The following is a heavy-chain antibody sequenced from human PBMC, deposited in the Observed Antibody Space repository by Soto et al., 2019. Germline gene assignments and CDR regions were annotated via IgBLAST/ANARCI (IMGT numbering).Heavy chain of an antibody. CDR2: ISGTGDSS. V-gene: IGHV3-23*01. Sequence: GGSLRLSCAASGFTFGSYAMSWVRQAPGKGLEWVSLISGTGDSSEYANSVKGRFTISRDYSKTTVFLQMNSLRAEDTAVYFCAKDNGNYGPGSFCHWGQGTLVTVSS. J-gene: IGHJ4*02. D-gene: IGHD3-10*01. CDR1: GFTFGSYA. CDR3: AKDNGNYGPGSFCH.